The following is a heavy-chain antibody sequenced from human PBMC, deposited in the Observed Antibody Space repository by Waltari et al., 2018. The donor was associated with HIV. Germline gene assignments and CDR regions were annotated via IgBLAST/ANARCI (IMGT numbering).Heavy chain of an antibody. J-gene: IGHJ4*02. CDR1: GFTFSHDW. V-gene: IGHV3-15*01. CDR3: TTDPPPYYHDTSAEGY. Sequence: EVQLVESGGGLVKPGGSLRLSCVASGFTFSHDWMTWVRQAPGKGRGWIGLIKSNTDGGTTDYGDPVKGRFSISRHDSKNTLYLQMNTLKTEDTAVYYCTTDPPPYYHDTSAEGYWVQGTLVTVSS. CDR2: IKSNTDGGTT. D-gene: IGHD3-22*01.